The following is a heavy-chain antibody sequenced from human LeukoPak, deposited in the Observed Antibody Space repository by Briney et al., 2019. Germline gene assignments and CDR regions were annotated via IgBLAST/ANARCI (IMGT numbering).Heavy chain of an antibody. CDR2: ISAYNGNT. J-gene: IGHJ5*02. CDR3: ARGSPPSYCSSTSCYSGWFDP. Sequence: ASVKVSCKASGYTFTSYGISWVRQAPGQGLEWMGWISAYNGNTNYAQKLQDRVTMTTDTSTSTAYMELRSLRSDDTAVYYCARGSPPSYCSSTSCYSGWFDPWGQGTLVTVSS. D-gene: IGHD2-2*01. V-gene: IGHV1-18*01. CDR1: GYTFTSYG.